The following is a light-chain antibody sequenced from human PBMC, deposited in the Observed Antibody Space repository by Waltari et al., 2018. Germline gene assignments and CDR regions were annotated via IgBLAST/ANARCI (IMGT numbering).Light chain of an antibody. CDR3: CSYVGSSYV. CDR1: SRDVGSYNL. CDR2: EVS. J-gene: IGLJ1*01. V-gene: IGLV2-23*02. Sequence: QSALTQPASVSGSPGQSLTISCTGTSRDVGSYNLVSWYQHHPGKAPKLMIYEVSKRPSGVSNRFSGSKSGNTASLRISGLQAEDEADYYCCSYVGSSYVFGSGTKVTVL.